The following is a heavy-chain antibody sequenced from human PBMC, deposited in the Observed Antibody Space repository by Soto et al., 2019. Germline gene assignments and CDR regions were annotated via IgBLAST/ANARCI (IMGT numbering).Heavy chain of an antibody. CDR2: ISSSGGTT. CDR1: GFNFNNYA. V-gene: IGHV3-23*01. CDR3: ATFTTVTGPGCDRASEY. D-gene: IGHD3-3*01. J-gene: IGHJ4*02. Sequence: PGGSLRLSCATSGFNFNNYAMSWVRQAPGERLEWVSFISSSGGTTYYADSVKGRFTISRDNSRNTVFLQLNTLGAEDTAIYYFATFTTVTGPGCDRASEYWGQGTRVTVSS.